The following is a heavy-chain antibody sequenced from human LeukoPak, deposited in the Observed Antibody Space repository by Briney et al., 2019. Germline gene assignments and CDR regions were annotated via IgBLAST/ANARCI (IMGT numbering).Heavy chain of an antibody. CDR1: GYSFTSYW. D-gene: IGHD6-19*01. V-gene: IGHV5-51*01. Sequence: PGESLKISCKGSGYSFTSYWIGWVRQMPGKGLEWMGIIYPGDSDTRYSPSFQGQVTISADKSISTAYLQWSSLKASDTAMYYCARHFSRRKQWLTYDAFDIWGQGTMVTVSS. J-gene: IGHJ3*02. CDR3: ARHFSRRKQWLTYDAFDI. CDR2: IYPGDSDT.